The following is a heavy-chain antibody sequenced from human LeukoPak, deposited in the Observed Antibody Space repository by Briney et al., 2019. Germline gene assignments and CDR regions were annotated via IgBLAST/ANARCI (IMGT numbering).Heavy chain of an antibody. V-gene: IGHV3-30*18. J-gene: IGHJ4*02. CDR2: ISYDGSNK. D-gene: IGHD1-26*01. CDR3: AKVFFSGSYYAASDY. CDR1: GFTFSTYG. Sequence: GGSLRLSCAASGFTFSTYGMHWVRQAPGRGLEWVAVISYDGSNKYYADSVKGRFTISRDNSKNTLYLQMNSLRAEDTAVYYCAKVFFSGSYYAASDYWGQGTLVTVSS.